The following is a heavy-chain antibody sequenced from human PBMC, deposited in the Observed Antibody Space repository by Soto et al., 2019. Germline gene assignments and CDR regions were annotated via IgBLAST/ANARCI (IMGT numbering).Heavy chain of an antibody. J-gene: IGHJ6*02. D-gene: IGHD6-6*01. CDR2: IYYSGST. Sequence: SETLSLTCTVSGGSISSYYWSWIRQPPGKGLEWIGYIYYSGSTNYNPSLKSRVTISVDTSKNQFSLKLSSVTAADTAVYYCARDHRIAARPDPYSYYGMDVWGQGTTVTVSS. CDR1: GGSISSYY. V-gene: IGHV4-59*01. CDR3: ARDHRIAARPDPYSYYGMDV.